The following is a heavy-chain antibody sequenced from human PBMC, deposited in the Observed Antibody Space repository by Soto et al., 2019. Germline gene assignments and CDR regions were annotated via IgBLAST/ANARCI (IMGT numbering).Heavy chain of an antibody. Sequence: GGSLRLSCAASGFTFSSYGMHWVRQAPGKGLEWVAVISYDGSNKYYADSVKGRFTISRDNSKNTLYLQMNSLRAEDTAVYYCAKELGHRLRWRSSNFDYWGQGTLVTVSS. J-gene: IGHJ4*02. CDR3: AKELGHRLRWRSSNFDY. CDR1: GFTFSSYG. CDR2: ISYDGSNK. V-gene: IGHV3-30*18. D-gene: IGHD6-25*01.